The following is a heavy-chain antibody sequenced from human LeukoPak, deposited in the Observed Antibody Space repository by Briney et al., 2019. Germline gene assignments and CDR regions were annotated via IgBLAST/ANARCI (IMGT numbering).Heavy chain of an antibody. Sequence: GGSLRLSCAASGFSFISYGMHWVRQAPGKGLEWGGVISDDGRRKDYADSVKGRFTISRDNSKDTLYLQMNSLGAEDTAVYYCAKRPSDYGDYVSYFDYWGQGTLVTVSS. CDR2: ISDDGRRK. V-gene: IGHV3-30*18. CDR1: GFSFISYG. D-gene: IGHD4-17*01. J-gene: IGHJ4*02. CDR3: AKRPSDYGDYVSYFDY.